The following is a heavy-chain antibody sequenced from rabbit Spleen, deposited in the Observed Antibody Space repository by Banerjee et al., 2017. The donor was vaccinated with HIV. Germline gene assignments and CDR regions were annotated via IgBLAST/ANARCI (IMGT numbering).Heavy chain of an antibody. CDR3: ARDTASSFSSYGMDL. V-gene: IGHV1S40*01. Sequence: QSLEESGGDLVKPGASLTLTCTASGVSFSGDSYMCWVRQAPGKGLEWVVCIDAGSSGFTYFANWAKGRFTISKTSSTTVTLQMTSLTAADTATYFCARDTASSFSSYGMDLWGPGTLVTVS. D-gene: IGHD8-1*01. CDR1: GVSFSGDSY. J-gene: IGHJ6*01. CDR2: IDAGSSGFT.